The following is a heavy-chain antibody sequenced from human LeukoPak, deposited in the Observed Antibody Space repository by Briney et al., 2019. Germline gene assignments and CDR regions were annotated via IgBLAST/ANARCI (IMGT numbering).Heavy chain of an antibody. CDR1: GFTFSSYA. CDR3: ARDPGLLSDYDILTGQPRYFQH. J-gene: IGHJ1*01. D-gene: IGHD3-9*01. CDR2: ISYDGSNK. Sequence: GRSLRLSCAASGFTFSSYAMHWVRQAPGKGLEWVAVISYDGSNKYYADSVKGRFTISRDNSKNTLYLQMNSLRAEVTAVYYCARDPGLLSDYDILTGQPRYFQHWGQGTLVTVSS. V-gene: IGHV3-30-3*01.